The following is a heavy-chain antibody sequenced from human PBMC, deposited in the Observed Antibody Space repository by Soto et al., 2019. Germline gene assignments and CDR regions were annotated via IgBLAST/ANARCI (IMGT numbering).Heavy chain of an antibody. CDR3: ARERFSAAGRRYGMDV. Sequence: SETLSLTCAVSGGSISSSNWWSWVRQPPGKGLEWIGEIYHSGSTNYNPPLKSRVTISVDKSKNQFSLKLSSVTAADTAVYYCARERFSAAGRRYGMDVWGQGTTVTVSS. J-gene: IGHJ6*02. D-gene: IGHD6-13*01. CDR1: GGSISSSNW. CDR2: IYHSGST. V-gene: IGHV4-4*02.